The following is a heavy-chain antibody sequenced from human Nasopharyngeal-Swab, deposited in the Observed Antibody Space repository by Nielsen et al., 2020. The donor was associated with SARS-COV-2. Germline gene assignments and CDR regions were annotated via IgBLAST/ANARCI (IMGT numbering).Heavy chain of an antibody. CDR1: GFTFSSYA. Sequence: GGSLRLSCAASGFTFSSYAMHWVRQAPGKGLEWVAVISYDGSNKYYADSVKGRFTISRDNSKNTLYLQMNSLRAEDTAVYYCARERERALWFGELLYGMDVWGQGTTVTASS. D-gene: IGHD3-10*01. CDR3: ARERERALWFGELLYGMDV. J-gene: IGHJ6*02. CDR2: ISYDGSNK. V-gene: IGHV3-30*04.